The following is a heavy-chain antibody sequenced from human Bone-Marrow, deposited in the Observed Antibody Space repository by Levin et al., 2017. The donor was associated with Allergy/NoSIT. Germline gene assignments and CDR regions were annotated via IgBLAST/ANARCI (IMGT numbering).Heavy chain of an antibody. J-gene: IGHJ4*02. CDR1: GGSFSGYY. V-gene: IGHV4-34*01. CDR2: INHSGST. D-gene: IGHD3-10*01. CDR3: ARGGHVMVQGVISGGLNFDY. Sequence: SETLSLTCAVYGGSFSGYYWSWIRQPPGKGLEWIGEINHSGSTNYNPSLKSRVTISVDTSKNQFSLKLSSVTAADTAVYYCARGGHVMVQGVISGGLNFDYWGQGTLVTVSS.